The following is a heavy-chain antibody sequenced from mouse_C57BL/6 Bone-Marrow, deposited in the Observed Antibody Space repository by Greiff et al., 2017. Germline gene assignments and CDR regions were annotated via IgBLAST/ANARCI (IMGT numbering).Heavy chain of an antibody. CDR1: GYTFTSYN. V-gene: IGHV1-12*01. J-gene: IGHJ3*01. CDR2: IYPGNGDT. CDR3: ARGGSFAY. Sequence: LQQSGAELVRPGASVKMSCKASGYTFTSYNMHWVKQTPSQGLEWIGAIYPGNGDTSYNQKFKGKATLTVDKSSSTSYMQLSSLTSEDSAVYFCARGGSFAYWGQGTLVTVSA.